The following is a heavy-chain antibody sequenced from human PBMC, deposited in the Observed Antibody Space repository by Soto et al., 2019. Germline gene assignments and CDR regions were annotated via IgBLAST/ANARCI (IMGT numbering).Heavy chain of an antibody. J-gene: IGHJ4*02. D-gene: IGHD3-22*01. CDR3: ARLGGYYQSLDS. CDR2: IYYAGTT. V-gene: IGHV4-59*08. Sequence: SETLSLTCTVSDGSISPYYWSWIRQPPGKGLEWIGYIYYAGTTTYNPPLKSRVSISIDTSKSEVSLKLTSVTAADTAVYYCARLGGYYQSLDSWGQGTVVTVS. CDR1: DGSISPYY.